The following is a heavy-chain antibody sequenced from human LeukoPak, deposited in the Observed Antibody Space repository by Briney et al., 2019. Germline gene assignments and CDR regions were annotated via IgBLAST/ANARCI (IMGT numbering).Heavy chain of an antibody. CDR2: VDHTGST. V-gene: IGHV4-59*01. D-gene: IGHD1/OR15-1a*01. CDR1: DDSITMYY. CDR3: ARDITGARYYMDV. J-gene: IGHJ6*03. Sequence: SETLSLTCSVSDDSITMYYWTWIRQPPGKGLEWIGYVDHTGSTDFNPSLNGRVSISRDTTKNLFSLRLRSVTAADTAVYYCARDITGARYYMDVWGKGTTVTVSS.